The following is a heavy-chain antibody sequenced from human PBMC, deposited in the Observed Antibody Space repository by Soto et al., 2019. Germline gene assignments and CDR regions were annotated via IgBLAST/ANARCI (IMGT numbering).Heavy chain of an antibody. D-gene: IGHD6-13*01. Sequence: GGSLRLSCAASGFTFSSYAMSWVRQAPGKGLEWVSAISGSGGSTYYADSVKGRFTISRDNSKNTLYLQMNSLRAEDTAVDYCAKDLHSSSGEEDAFDIWGQGTMVTVSS. J-gene: IGHJ3*02. CDR1: GFTFSSYA. CDR2: ISGSGGST. CDR3: AKDLHSSSGEEDAFDI. V-gene: IGHV3-23*01.